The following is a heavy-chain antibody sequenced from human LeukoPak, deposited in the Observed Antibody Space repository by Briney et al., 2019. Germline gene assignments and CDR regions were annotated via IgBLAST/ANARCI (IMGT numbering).Heavy chain of an antibody. Sequence: SETLSLTCTVSGYSISSGYYWGWIRQPPGKGLEWIGYIYYSGSTNYNPSLKRRVTTSVDTTKNQFSLKLSSVTAADTAVYSCASGRYYDSSGYSYFDYWGQGTLVTVSS. CDR3: ASGRYYDSSGYSYFDY. CDR2: IYYSGST. D-gene: IGHD3-22*01. J-gene: IGHJ4*02. CDR1: GYSISSGYY. V-gene: IGHV4-61*01.